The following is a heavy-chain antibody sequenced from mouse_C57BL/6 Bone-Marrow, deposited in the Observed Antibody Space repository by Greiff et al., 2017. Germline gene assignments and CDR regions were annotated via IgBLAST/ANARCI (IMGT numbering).Heavy chain of an antibody. V-gene: IGHV14-3*01. J-gene: IGHJ2*01. Sequence: VQLQQSVAELVRPGASVKLSCTASGFNIKNTYMHWVKQRPEQGLEWIGRIDPANGNTKYAPKFQGQATITADTSSNTAYLQLSSLTSEDTAIYYCAWLYVYDGYSFDNCGQGATLSDSS. CDR1: GFNIKNTY. D-gene: IGHD2-2*01. CDR2: IDPANGNT. CDR3: AWLYVYDGYSFDN.